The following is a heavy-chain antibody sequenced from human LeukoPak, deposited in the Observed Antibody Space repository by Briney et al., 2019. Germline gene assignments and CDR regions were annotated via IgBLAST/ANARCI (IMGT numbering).Heavy chain of an antibody. Sequence: GGSLRLSCAVPGFTFSSYWMSWVRQAPGKGLEWVSGLNSGGSTSYADSVKGRFTISRDNSKNTLYLQMSSLRVEDTAVYYCARTGGYRFDPWGQGTLVTVSS. V-gene: IGHV3-53*01. CDR3: ARTGGYRFDP. D-gene: IGHD6-13*01. J-gene: IGHJ5*02. CDR1: GFTFSSYW. CDR2: LNSGGST.